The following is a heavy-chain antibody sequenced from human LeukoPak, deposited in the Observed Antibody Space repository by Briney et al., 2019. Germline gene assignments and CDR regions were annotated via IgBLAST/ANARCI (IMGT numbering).Heavy chain of an antibody. Sequence: SVKVSCKASGGTFSSYAISWVRQAPGQGLEWMGRIIPIFGIANYAQKFQGRVTITADKSTSTAYMELSSLGSEDTAVYYCHVVAPRDYYYGMDVWGQGTTVTVSS. D-gene: IGHD2-15*01. CDR3: HVVAPRDYYYGMDV. J-gene: IGHJ6*02. CDR1: GGTFSSYA. V-gene: IGHV1-69*04. CDR2: IIPIFGIA.